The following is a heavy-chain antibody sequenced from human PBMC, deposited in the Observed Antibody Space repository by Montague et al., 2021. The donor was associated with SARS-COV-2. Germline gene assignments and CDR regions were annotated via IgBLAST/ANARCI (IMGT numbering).Heavy chain of an antibody. CDR1: GASVSSGGYY. V-gene: IGHV4-31*03. J-gene: IGHJ4*02. D-gene: IGHD6-13*01. CDR3: ARRRTTAGTWFFDY. Sequence: TLSLTCTVSGASVSSGGYYWTWIRQHPVRGLEWLAYMFYTGTPYYTSSLKSRLSISMDSSKNQFSLDLSSVTAADTAVYYCARRRTTAGTWFFDYWGQGTLVTVSS. CDR2: MFYTGTP.